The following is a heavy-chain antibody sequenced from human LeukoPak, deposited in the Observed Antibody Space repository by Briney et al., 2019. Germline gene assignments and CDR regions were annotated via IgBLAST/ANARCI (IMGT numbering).Heavy chain of an antibody. CDR2: ITSSSSYI. V-gene: IGHV3-21*01. CDR3: ARDNPTLGDYGVHFWDY. CDR1: GFTFSSYT. Sequence: GGSLRLSCAASGFTFSSYTMNWVRQAPGKGLEWVSSITSSSSYIYYADSVKGRFTISRDNAKNSLSPQMNSLRAEDTAVYYCARDNPTLGDYGVHFWDYWGQGTLVTVSS. J-gene: IGHJ4*02. D-gene: IGHD3-3*02.